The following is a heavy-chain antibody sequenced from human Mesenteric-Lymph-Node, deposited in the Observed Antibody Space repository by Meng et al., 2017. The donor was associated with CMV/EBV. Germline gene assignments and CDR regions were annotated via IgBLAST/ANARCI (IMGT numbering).Heavy chain of an antibody. V-gene: IGHV3-30*02. CDR3: AKDRGYSGYDGGHFDY. D-gene: IGHD5-12*01. Sequence: GGSLRLSCAASGFIFSSYGMHWVRQAPGKGLGWVAFIRYDESSKYYADSVKGRFTITRDNSKNQLYLQMNSLRAEDTAVYYCAKDRGYSGYDGGHFDYWGQGTLVTVSS. CDR2: IRYDESSK. J-gene: IGHJ4*02. CDR1: GFIFSSYG.